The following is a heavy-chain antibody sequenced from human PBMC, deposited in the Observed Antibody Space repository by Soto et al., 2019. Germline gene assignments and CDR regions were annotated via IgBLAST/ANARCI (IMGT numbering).Heavy chain of an antibody. CDR2: MNPNSGNT. V-gene: IGHV1-8*01. J-gene: IGHJ6*02. CDR1: GYTFTSYD. CDR3: AWYPVAGLYYYYGMDV. D-gene: IGHD6-19*01. Sequence: QVQLVQSGAEVKKPGASVKVSCKASGYTFTSYDINWVRQATGQGLEWMGWMNPNSGNTGDAQKFQGRVTMTRNTSISPAYMELSSLRSEDTAVYYCAWYPVAGLYYYYGMDVWGQGTTVTVSS.